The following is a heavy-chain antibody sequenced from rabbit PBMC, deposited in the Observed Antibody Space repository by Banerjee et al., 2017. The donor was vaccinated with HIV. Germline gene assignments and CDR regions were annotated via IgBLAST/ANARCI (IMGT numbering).Heavy chain of an antibody. J-gene: IGHJ4*01. D-gene: IGHD4-1*01. CDR1: GFSFSSGYW. CDR2: IYAGSSGST. Sequence: QSLEESGGDLVKPGASLTLTCTASGFSFSSGYWICWVRQAPGKGLEWIACIYAGSSGSTYYATWAKGRFTISSHNAQNTLYLQLNSLTAADTATYFCARGYYSSGWGQFNLWGPGTLVTV. CDR3: ARGYYSSGWGQFNL. V-gene: IGHV1S40*01.